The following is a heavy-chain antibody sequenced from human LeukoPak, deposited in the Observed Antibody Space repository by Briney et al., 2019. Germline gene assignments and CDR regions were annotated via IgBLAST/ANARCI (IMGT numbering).Heavy chain of an antibody. J-gene: IGHJ4*02. CDR3: ARVTSGVGIAAAGMGNFDY. V-gene: IGHV4-34*01. Sequence: SETLSLTCAVYGGSFSGYYWSWIRQPPGKGLEWIGEINHSGSTSYNPSLKSRLTISVDTSKNQFSLKLSSVTAADTAVYYCARVTSGVGIAAAGMGNFDYWGQGTLVTVSS. CDR2: INHSGST. D-gene: IGHD6-13*01. CDR1: GGSFSGYY.